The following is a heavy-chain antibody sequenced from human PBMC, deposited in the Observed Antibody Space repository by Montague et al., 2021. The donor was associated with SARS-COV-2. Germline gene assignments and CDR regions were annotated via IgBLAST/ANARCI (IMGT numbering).Heavy chain of an antibody. D-gene: IGHD2-15*01. CDR1: TESFSGYY. Sequence: SETLSLTCAVYTESFSGYYWRWIRQPPGKGLEWIGEVSHPGSAKYNPSLKSRVTISLDTYRKQVSLRLTSVTAADTASYYCARGVYDGVIVVGGPRYYFDYWGQGNMVAVSA. CDR2: VSHPGSA. CDR3: ARGVYDGVIVVGGPRYYFDY. J-gene: IGHJ4*02. V-gene: IGHV4-34*01.